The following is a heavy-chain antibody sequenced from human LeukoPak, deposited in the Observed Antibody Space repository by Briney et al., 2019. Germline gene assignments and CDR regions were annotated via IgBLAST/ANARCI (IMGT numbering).Heavy chain of an antibody. CDR1: GFTFSSYA. CDR2: ISGSGGST. V-gene: IGHV3-23*01. CDR3: AGGYSGYILHPQDDY. J-gene: IGHJ4*02. Sequence: GGSLRLSCAASGFTFSSYAMSWVRQAPGKGLEWVSAISGSGGSTYYADSVKGRFTISRDSFKNTLYVQMNSLRAEDTAVYYCAGGYSGYILHPQDDYWGQGTLVTVSS. D-gene: IGHD5-12*01.